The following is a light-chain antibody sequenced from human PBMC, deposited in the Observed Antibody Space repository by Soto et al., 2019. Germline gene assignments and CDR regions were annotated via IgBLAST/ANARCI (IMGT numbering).Light chain of an antibody. CDR3: QSYDSSLSAL. CDR2: GNS. J-gene: IGLJ3*02. Sequence: QSVLTQPPSVSGAPGQRVTISCTGSSSNIGAGYDVHWYQQLPGTAPNLLIYGNSNRPSGVPDRFSGSKSGTSASLAITGLQAEDEADYYCQSYDSSLSALFGGGTKVTVL. V-gene: IGLV1-40*01. CDR1: SSNIGAGYD.